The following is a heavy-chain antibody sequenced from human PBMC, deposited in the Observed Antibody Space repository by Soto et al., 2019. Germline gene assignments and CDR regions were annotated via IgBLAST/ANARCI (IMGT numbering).Heavy chain of an antibody. CDR1: GGSISSYY. J-gene: IGHJ5*01. CDR2: IYYSGYT. V-gene: IGHV4-59*01. CDR3: ARDLSGSSYYWFDS. D-gene: IGHD1-26*01. Sequence: SETLSLTCTVSGGSISSYYWNWIRQPPGKGLEWIGYIYYSGYTNYNPSLKSRVTMSVDTSKNQFSLKLYSVTAADTAVYYCARDLSGSSYYWFDSWGQGTLVTVSS.